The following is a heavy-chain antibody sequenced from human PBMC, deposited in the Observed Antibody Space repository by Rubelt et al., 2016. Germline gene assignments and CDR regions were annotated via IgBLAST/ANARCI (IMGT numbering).Heavy chain of an antibody. J-gene: IGHJ3*02. CDR2: IYYSGST. CDR3: AIGYDYYGSGRGDAFDI. D-gene: IGHD3-10*01. V-gene: IGHV4-39*01. CDR1: GGSISSSSYY. Sequence: QLQLQESGPGLVKPSEILSLTCTVSGGSISSSSYYWGWIRQPPGKGLEWIGSIYYSGSTYYNPSLKSRVTISVDTSKNQFSLKLSSVTAADTAVYYGAIGYDYYGSGRGDAFDIWGQGTMVTVSS.